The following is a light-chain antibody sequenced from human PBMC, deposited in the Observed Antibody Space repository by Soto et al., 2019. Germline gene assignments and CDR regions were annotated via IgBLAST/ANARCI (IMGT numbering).Light chain of an antibody. Sequence: QSVLTQPPSVSGTPGQRVTISCSGSSSNIGSNDAYWYQQLPGTAPKLLIYRNNQRPSGVPDRFSGSRSGTSASLAISGLRSGDEADYYCAAWDDSLSGRLFGGGTQLTVL. CDR2: RNN. CDR1: SSNIGSND. CDR3: AAWDDSLSGRL. J-gene: IGLJ3*02. V-gene: IGLV1-47*01.